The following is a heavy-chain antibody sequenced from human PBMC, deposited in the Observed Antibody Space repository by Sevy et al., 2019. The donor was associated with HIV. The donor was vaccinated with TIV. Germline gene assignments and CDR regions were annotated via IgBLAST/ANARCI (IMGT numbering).Heavy chain of an antibody. J-gene: IGHJ4*02. CDR3: ATEYSNGFDS. V-gene: IGHV3-33*08. CDR1: GFTFSSYS. CDR2: IWTEGDDE. Sequence: GGSLRLSCAASGFTFSSYSMSWVRQAPGKGLEWVAVIWTEGDDESYADSVSGRFTISRENSKNTFYLQMNSMRSEDTAVYYCATEYSNGFDSWGQGTRVTVSS. D-gene: IGHD4-4*01.